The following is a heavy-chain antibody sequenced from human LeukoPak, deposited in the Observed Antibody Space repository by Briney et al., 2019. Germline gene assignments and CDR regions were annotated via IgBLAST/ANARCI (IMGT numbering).Heavy chain of an antibody. Sequence: GGSLRLSCAASGFAFSSYAMNWVRQAPGKGLEWVANIKQDGSEKYYVDSVKGRFTISRDNAKNSLYLQMNSLRAEDTAVYYCARGTIAAAGYYYLDYWGQGTQVTVSS. CDR2: IKQDGSEK. V-gene: IGHV3-7*04. CDR1: GFAFSSYA. D-gene: IGHD6-13*01. CDR3: ARGTIAAAGYYYLDY. J-gene: IGHJ4*02.